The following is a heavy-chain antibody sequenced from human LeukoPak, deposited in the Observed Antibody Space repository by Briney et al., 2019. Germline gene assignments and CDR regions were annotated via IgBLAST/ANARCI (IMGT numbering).Heavy chain of an antibody. D-gene: IGHD5-18*01. Sequence: GGSLRLSCAASGFTFSSYAMHWVRQAPGKGLEWVAVISYDGSNKYYADSVKGRFTISRDNSKNTLYLQMNGLRAEDTAVYYCARDRAWIQLWYFDYWGQGTLVTVSS. CDR3: ARDRAWIQLWYFDY. CDR2: ISYDGSNK. J-gene: IGHJ4*02. V-gene: IGHV3-30-3*01. CDR1: GFTFSSYA.